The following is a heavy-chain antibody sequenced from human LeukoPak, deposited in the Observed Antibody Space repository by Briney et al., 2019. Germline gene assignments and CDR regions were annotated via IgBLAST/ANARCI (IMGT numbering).Heavy chain of an antibody. CDR2: IRGSDGST. V-gene: IGHV3-23*01. CDR1: GFTFSTYA. Sequence: GGSLRLSCAASGFTFSTYALSWVRQAPGKGLEWVSSIRGSDGSTYYADSVKGRFAISRDNSKNTLYLQMNSLRAEDTAVYYCAKDVYGDYGGLDYWGQRTLVTVSS. D-gene: IGHD4-17*01. CDR3: AKDVYGDYGGLDY. J-gene: IGHJ4*02.